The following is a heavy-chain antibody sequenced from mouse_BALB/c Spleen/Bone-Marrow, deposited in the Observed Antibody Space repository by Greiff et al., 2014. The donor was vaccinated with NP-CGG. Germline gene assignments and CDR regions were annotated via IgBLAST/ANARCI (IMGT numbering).Heavy chain of an antibody. CDR1: GFTFSDYY. CDR2: ISDGGSYT. CDR3: ARDLITTATSFAY. Sequence: EVMLVESGGGLVKPGGSLKLPCAASGFTFSDYYMYWVRQTPEKRLEWVATISDGGSYTYYPDSVKGRFTISRDNAKNNLYLQMSSLKSEDTAMYYCARDLITTATSFAYWGQGTLVTVSA. V-gene: IGHV5-4*02. J-gene: IGHJ3*01. D-gene: IGHD1-2*01.